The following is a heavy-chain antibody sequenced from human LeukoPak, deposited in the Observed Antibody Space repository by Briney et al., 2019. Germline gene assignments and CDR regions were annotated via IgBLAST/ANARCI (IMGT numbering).Heavy chain of an antibody. CDR1: GFTFSDYY. J-gene: IGHJ4*02. V-gene: IGHV3-11*01. CDR2: ISSSGSTI. CDR3: AKFRGYYYDSSGYYLDY. D-gene: IGHD3-22*01. Sequence: GGSLRLSCAASGFTFSDYYMSWIRQAPGKGLEWVSYISSSGSTIYYADSVKGRFTISRDNSKNTLYLQMNSLRAEDTAVYYCAKFRGYYYDSSGYYLDYWGRGTLVTVSS.